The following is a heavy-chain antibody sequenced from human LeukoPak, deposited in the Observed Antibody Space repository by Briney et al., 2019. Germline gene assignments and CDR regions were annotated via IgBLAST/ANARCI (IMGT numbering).Heavy chain of an antibody. J-gene: IGHJ4*02. V-gene: IGHV4-34*01. CDR1: GGSFSGYY. D-gene: IGHD2-15*01. Sequence: SETLSLTCAVYGGSFSGYYWSWIRQPPGKGLEWIGEINHSGSTNYNPSLKSRVTISVDTSKNQFSLKLSSVTAADTAVYYCARGRGYCSGGSCYSFDYWGQGTLATVSS. CDR3: ARGRGYCSGGSCYSFDY. CDR2: INHSGST.